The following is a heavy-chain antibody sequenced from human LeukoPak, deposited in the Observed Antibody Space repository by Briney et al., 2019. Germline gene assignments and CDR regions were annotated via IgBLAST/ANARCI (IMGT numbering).Heavy chain of an antibody. CDR1: GFTFSSYS. CDR2: ISSSSSYI. D-gene: IGHD2-15*01. J-gene: IGHJ4*02. CDR3: AKGFSVVAATPVFDY. V-gene: IGHV3-21*04. Sequence: PGGSLRLSCAASGFTFSSYSMNWVRQAPGKGLEWVSSISSSSSYIYYADSVKGRFTISRDNSKNTLYLQMNSLRAEDTAIYYCAKGFSVVAATPVFDYWGQGTLVTVSS.